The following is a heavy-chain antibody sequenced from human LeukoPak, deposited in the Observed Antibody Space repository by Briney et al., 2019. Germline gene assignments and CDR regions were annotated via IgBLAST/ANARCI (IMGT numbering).Heavy chain of an antibody. CDR2: INHSGST. J-gene: IGHJ4*02. CDR3: ASYIAVAGTVDY. Sequence: KPSETLSLTCAVYGGSFSGYYWSWIRQPPGKGMEWIGEINHSGSTNYNPSLKSRVTISVDTSKNQFSLKLSSVTAADTAVYYCASYIAVAGTVDYWGQGTLVTVSS. CDR1: GGSFSGYY. V-gene: IGHV4-34*09. D-gene: IGHD6-19*01.